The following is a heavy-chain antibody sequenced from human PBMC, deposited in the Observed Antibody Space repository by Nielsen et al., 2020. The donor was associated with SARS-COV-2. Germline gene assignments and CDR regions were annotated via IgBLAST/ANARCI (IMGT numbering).Heavy chain of an antibody. CDR3: AREGSGSYPDAFDV. D-gene: IGHD3-10*01. Sequence: SETLSLTCTVSGDFVSTSYWSWIRQPPGKGLEWIGYVHYTGTTKYKSSLKSRVTMSVDTSNNQFSLKSTSMTAADTAVYYCAREGSGSYPDAFDVWGQGTMVTVSS. V-gene: IGHV4-59*02. J-gene: IGHJ3*01. CDR2: VHYTGTT. CDR1: GDFVSTSY.